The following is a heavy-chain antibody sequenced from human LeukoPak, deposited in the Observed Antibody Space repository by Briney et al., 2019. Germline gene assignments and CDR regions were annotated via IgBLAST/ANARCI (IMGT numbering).Heavy chain of an antibody. CDR1: GYSFTSYW. J-gene: IGHJ3*02. D-gene: IGHD6-13*01. Sequence: GESLKISCKGSGYSFTSYWIGWVRQMPGKGLEWMGIIYPGDSDTRYSPSFQGQVTISADKSISTAYLQWSSLTASDTAMYYCARRGSSWRDAFDIWGQGTMVTVSS. CDR2: IYPGDSDT. V-gene: IGHV5-51*01. CDR3: ARRGSSWRDAFDI.